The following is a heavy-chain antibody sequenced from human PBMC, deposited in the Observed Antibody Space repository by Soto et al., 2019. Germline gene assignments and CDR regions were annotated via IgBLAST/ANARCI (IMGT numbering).Heavy chain of an antibody. Sequence: GGSLRLSCAASGFTFSSYAMSWVRQAPGKGLEWVSAISGSGGSTYYADSVKGRFTISRDNSKNTLYLQMNSLRAEDTAVYYCAKEGSHSKELYYYYGLDVWGQGTTVTVSS. CDR2: ISGSGGST. CDR3: AKEGSHSKELYYYYGLDV. CDR1: GFTFSSYA. J-gene: IGHJ6*02. V-gene: IGHV3-23*01. D-gene: IGHD4-4*01.